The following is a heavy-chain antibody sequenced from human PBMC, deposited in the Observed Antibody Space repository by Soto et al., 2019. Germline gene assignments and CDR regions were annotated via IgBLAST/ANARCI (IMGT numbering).Heavy chain of an antibody. D-gene: IGHD3-22*01. CDR1: GYSFTTHW. CDR2: IDPSNSYI. J-gene: IGHJ4*02. V-gene: IGHV5-10-1*01. Sequence: GESLKISCQGSGYSFTTHWITWVRQTPGKGLEWMGRIDPSNSYINYSPSFQGHVTISVTKSITTVFLQWSSLRASDTAMYYCARQIYDSDTGPNFQYYFDSWGQGTPVTVSS. CDR3: ARQIYDSDTGPNFQYYFDS.